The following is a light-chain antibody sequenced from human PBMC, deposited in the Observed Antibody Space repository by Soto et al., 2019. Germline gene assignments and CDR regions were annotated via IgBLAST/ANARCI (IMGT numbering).Light chain of an antibody. V-gene: IGLV1-51*01. CDR1: NINVGDNH. Sequence: QSVLTQPPSVSASPGQRVTISCSGSNINVGDNHVSWYQHLPGTAPKLVVYANDRRPSGIPDRFSGSKSSTSATLGITGFQTGDEADYYCGSWDSSLSAYVFGTGTKVTVL. J-gene: IGLJ1*01. CDR3: GSWDSSLSAYV. CDR2: AND.